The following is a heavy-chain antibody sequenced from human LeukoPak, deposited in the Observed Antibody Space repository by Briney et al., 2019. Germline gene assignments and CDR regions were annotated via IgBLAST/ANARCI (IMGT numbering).Heavy chain of an antibody. CDR3: ARAYDDYGDYPCDY. D-gene: IGHD4-17*01. V-gene: IGHV3-11*01. CDR2: ISSSGSTI. J-gene: IGHJ4*02. CDR1: GFTFSDYY. Sequence: GGSLRLPCAASGFTFSDYYMSWIRQAPGKGLEWVSYISSSGSTIYYADSVKGRFTISRDNAKNSLYLQMNSLRAEDTAVYYCARAYDDYGDYPCDYWGQGTLVTVSS.